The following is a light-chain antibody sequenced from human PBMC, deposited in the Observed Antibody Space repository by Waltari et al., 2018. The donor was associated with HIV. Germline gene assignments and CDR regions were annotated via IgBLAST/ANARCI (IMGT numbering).Light chain of an antibody. J-gene: IGKJ1*01. CDR2: VST. Sequence: DIQMTQSPPSLTASVGDRVTITCRASQHIGSYLNWYQLRPGQAPNVLIYVSTNLQTCDPSRFSGRGSGTDFTLTITDLQPEDFVFYFCQQSYSKPRTFGQGTK. CDR1: QHIGSY. CDR3: QQSYSKPRT. V-gene: IGKV1-39*01.